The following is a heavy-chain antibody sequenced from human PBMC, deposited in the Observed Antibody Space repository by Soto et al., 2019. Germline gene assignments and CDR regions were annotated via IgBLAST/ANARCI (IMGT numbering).Heavy chain of an antibody. D-gene: IGHD2-15*01. CDR1: GFTFSSYA. Sequence: EVQLLESGGGLVQPGGSLRLSCAASGFTFSSYAMSWVRQAPGKGLEWVSAISGSGGSTYYAGSLKGRFTISRDTSKNHRYLRKNSVRAEDTAVYYCAKDAADIVVVVAEYWHFDLWGRGTLVTVSS. J-gene: IGHJ2*01. CDR3: AKDAADIVVVVAEYWHFDL. V-gene: IGHV3-23*01. CDR2: ISGSGGST.